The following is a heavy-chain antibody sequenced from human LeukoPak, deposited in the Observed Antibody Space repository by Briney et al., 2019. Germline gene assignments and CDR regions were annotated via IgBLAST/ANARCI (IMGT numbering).Heavy chain of an antibody. J-gene: IGHJ4*02. CDR3: ARNEGRLVVPADMGGGLDY. D-gene: IGHD2-2*01. CDR1: GGSFSGYY. V-gene: IGHV4-34*01. Sequence: SETLSLTCAVYGGSFSGYYWSWIRQPPGKGLEWIGEINHSGSTNYNPSLKSRVTISVDTSKNQFSLNLSSVTAADTAVYYCARNEGRLVVPADMGGGLDYWGQGTLVTASS. CDR2: INHSGST.